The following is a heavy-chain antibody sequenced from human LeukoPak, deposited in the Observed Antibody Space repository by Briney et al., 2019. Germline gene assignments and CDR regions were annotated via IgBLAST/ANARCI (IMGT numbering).Heavy chain of an antibody. CDR1: GGSISSYY. J-gene: IGHJ4*02. Sequence: PSETLSLTCTVSGGSISSYYWSWIRQPPGKGLEWIGYIYYSGSTNYNPSLKSRVTISVDTSKNQFSLKLSSVTAADTAVYYCARAGTDYSIRFDYWGQGTLVTVSS. D-gene: IGHD4-11*01. V-gene: IGHV4-59*01. CDR3: ARAGTDYSIRFDY. CDR2: IYYSGST.